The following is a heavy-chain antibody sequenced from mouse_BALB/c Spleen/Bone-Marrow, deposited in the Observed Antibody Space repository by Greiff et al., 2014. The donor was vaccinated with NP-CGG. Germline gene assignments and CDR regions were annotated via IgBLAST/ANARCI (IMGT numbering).Heavy chain of an antibody. D-gene: IGHD1-1*01. J-gene: IGHJ4*01. Sequence: VQLQESGPGLVAPSQSLSITCTVSGFSLTSYGVYWARQPPGKGLEWLGVIWAGGSTNYNSGLMSRLSINKDNSKSQVLLKMNSLQTDDTAMYYCARVYGSSYDPYYYAMDCWGQGTSVTVSS. CDR3: ARVYGSSYDPYYYAMDC. CDR2: IWAGGST. CDR1: GFSLTSYG. V-gene: IGHV2-9*02.